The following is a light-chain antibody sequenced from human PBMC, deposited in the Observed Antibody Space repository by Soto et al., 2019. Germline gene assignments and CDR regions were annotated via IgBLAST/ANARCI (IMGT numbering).Light chain of an antibody. CDR3: QQYSSYWT. Sequence: DIQMTQSPSTLSASVGDRVTITCRASQIISNWLAWYQQKPGRAPKLLIFHASSLQTGVPSRFRGSGSGTEFTLTISSLQPDEFAPYYCQQYSSYWTFGPGTTVDIK. CDR1: QIISNW. V-gene: IGKV1-5*01. J-gene: IGKJ1*01. CDR2: HAS.